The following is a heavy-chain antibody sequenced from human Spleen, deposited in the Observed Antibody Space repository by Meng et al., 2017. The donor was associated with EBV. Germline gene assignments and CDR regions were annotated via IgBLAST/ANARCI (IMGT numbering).Heavy chain of an antibody. V-gene: IGHV3-74*01. Sequence: GGGLFLLCGSLRLSCANHGVTLISYWVHWVRQAPGKGLVWVSRINSDGNVITYADSVKGRFTISRDNAKNTVYLQMNNVRVEDTAVYYCAKDCFGAKDSWGQGTLVTVSS. J-gene: IGHJ4*02. CDR3: AKDCFGAKDS. D-gene: IGHD1-26*01. CDR2: INSDGNVI. CDR1: GVTLISYW.